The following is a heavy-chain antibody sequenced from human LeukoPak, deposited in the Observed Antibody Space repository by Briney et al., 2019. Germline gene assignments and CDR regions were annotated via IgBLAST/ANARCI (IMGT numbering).Heavy chain of an antibody. J-gene: IGHJ4*02. Sequence: SETLSLTCTVSGGSISSYYWSWIRQPAGKGLEWIGRIHTSGSTNYNPSLKSRVTMSVDTSKDQFSLKLSSVTAADTAVYYCARDGIAAAGTAYFDYWGQGTLVTVSS. CDR1: GGSISSYY. CDR3: ARDGIAAAGTAYFDY. CDR2: IHTSGST. V-gene: IGHV4-4*07. D-gene: IGHD6-13*01.